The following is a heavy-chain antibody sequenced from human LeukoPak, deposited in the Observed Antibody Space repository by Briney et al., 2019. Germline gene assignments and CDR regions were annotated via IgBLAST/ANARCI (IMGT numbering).Heavy chain of an antibody. J-gene: IGHJ4*02. Sequence: ASVKVSCKASGYTFTSYAMNWVRQAPGQGLEWMGWINTNTGNPTYAQGFTGRFVFSLDTSVSTAYLQISSLKAEDTAAYYCARTHYDSSNLYYFDYWGQGTLVTVSS. D-gene: IGHD3-22*01. V-gene: IGHV7-4-1*02. CDR2: INTNTGNP. CDR3: ARTHYDSSNLYYFDY. CDR1: GYTFTSYA.